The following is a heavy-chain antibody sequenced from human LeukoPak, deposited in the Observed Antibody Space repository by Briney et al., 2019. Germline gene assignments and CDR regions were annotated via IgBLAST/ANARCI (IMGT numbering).Heavy chain of an antibody. CDR2: IYYSGST. J-gene: IGHJ4*02. Sequence: SETLSLTCTVSGGSISSYYWSWIRQPPGKGLEWIGYIYYSGSTNYNPSLKSRVTISVDTSKNQFSPKLSSVTAADTAVYYCASSYYDSSGPNYWGQGTLVTVSS. D-gene: IGHD3-22*01. CDR1: GGSISSYY. V-gene: IGHV4-59*01. CDR3: ASSYYDSSGPNY.